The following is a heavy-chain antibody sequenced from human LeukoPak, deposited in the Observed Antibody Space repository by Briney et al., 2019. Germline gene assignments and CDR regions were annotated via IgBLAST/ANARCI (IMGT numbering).Heavy chain of an antibody. V-gene: IGHV1-18*01. Sequence: ASVKVSCTASGYTFTSYGISWVRPAPGQGLEWMGWISAYNGNTNYAQKLQGRVTMTTDTSTSTAYMELRSLRSDDTAVYYCARGRQWLDPDYYYGMDVWGQGTTVTVSS. D-gene: IGHD6-19*01. CDR3: ARGRQWLDPDYYYGMDV. CDR2: ISAYNGNT. J-gene: IGHJ6*02. CDR1: GYTFTSYG.